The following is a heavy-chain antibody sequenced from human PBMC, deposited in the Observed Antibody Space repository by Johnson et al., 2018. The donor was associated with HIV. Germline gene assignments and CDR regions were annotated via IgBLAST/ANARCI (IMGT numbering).Heavy chain of an antibody. CDR1: GFTFGDYA. CDR2: ISYGGNKQ. CDR3: AIWRWGWAGQEALDI. V-gene: IGHV3-30-3*01. Sequence: VQLVESGGGAVQPGRSLRLSCAASGFTFGDYALSWVRQAPGKGLEWVSVISYGGNKQYYVDSVEGRFTISRNNSKDTLYLQMNSLRAEDTAVYYCAIWRWGWAGQEALDIWGPGTMVTVSS. D-gene: IGHD5-24*01. J-gene: IGHJ3*02.